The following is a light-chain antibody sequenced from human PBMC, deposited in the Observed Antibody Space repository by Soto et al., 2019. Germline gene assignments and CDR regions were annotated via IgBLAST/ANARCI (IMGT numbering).Light chain of an antibody. Sequence: DIQMTQSPSSLSASVGDRVTISCRASQSIGTSLNWYQQKPGTAPRLLISRASSVESGVPPRFSGSGSRRDFTLTISSLRPEDIATYFCQHSYSSPPWTFGQGTKVEVK. V-gene: IGKV1-39*01. CDR3: QHSYSSPPWT. CDR2: RAS. CDR1: QSIGTS. J-gene: IGKJ1*01.